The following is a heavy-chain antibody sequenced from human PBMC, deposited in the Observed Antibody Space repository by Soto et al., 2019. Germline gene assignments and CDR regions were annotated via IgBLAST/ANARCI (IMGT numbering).Heavy chain of an antibody. Sequence: PSETLSLTCTVSGGSISSYYWSWIRQPPGKGLEWIGYIYYSGSTNYNPSLKSRVTISVDTSKNQFSLKLSSVTAADTAVYYCARVTGGDYSVRVYYFDYWGQGTLVTSPQ. J-gene: IGHJ4*02. V-gene: IGHV4-59*01. CDR2: IYYSGST. D-gene: IGHD4-17*01. CDR1: GGSISSYY. CDR3: ARVTGGDYSVRVYYFDY.